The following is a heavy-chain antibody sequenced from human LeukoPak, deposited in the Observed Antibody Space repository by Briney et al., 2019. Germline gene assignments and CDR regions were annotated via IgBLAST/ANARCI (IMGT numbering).Heavy chain of an antibody. D-gene: IGHD6-13*01. CDR1: GFTVSSNY. CDR2: IYSGGST. CDR3: AKDSSTWSPDY. V-gene: IGHV3-53*01. J-gene: IGHJ4*02. Sequence: GGSLRLSCAASGFTVSSNYMSWVRQAPGKGLEWVSVIYSGGSTYYADSVKGRFTISRDNSRNTLYLQMNSLRAEDTAVYYCAKDSSTWSPDYWGQGTLVTVSS.